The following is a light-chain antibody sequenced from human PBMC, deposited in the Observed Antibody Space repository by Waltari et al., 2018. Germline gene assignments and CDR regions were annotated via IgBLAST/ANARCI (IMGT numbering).Light chain of an antibody. J-gene: IGKJ5*01. V-gene: IGKV3-20*01. CDR2: GAS. CDR1: QSVTSNY. CDR3: QQYGSSST. Sequence: EIVLTQSPGTLSLSPGERATLSCRASQSVTSNYLVWYQQKPGQAPRLLIYGASSRATGIPDRFSGSGSGTDFTLTNSRREPEDFAVYYCQQYGSSSTFGQGKRLES.